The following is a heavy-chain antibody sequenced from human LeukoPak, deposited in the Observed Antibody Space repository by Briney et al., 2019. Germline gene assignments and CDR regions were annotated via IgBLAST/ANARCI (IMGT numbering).Heavy chain of an antibody. CDR1: GFTFSSYD. CDR3: AGYSSGYYYGGVDY. V-gene: IGHV3-64*01. D-gene: IGHD3-22*01. CDR2: ISSNGGKT. J-gene: IGHJ4*02. Sequence: GGSLRLSCAASGFTFSSYDMHWVRQAPGKGLEYVSTISSNGGKTNYANSVKGRFTISRDNSKNTLYLQMNSLRAEDTAVYYCAGYSSGYYYGGVDYWGQGTLVTVSS.